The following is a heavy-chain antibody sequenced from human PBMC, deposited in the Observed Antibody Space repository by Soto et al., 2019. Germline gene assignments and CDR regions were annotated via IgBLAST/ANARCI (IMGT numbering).Heavy chain of an antibody. D-gene: IGHD3-16*01. V-gene: IGHV4-59*11. Sequence: QVQLQESGPGLVKPSETLSLTCTVAGGSLTDHYWHWFRQSPGKGLHWIGYVYYSGGTNYNPSLKSRVTMSVDTSKNQFSLTSRSVTAADTAVYYCARGNAWKSSTFDIWGQGTMVSVSS. J-gene: IGHJ3*02. CDR3: ARGNAWKSSTFDI. CDR1: GGSLTDHY. CDR2: VYYSGGT.